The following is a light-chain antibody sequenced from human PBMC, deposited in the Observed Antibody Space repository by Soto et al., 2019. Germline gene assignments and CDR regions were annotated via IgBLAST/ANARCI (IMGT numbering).Light chain of an antibody. CDR2: GAS. Sequence: EVVLTQAPGTLCLSPGEIATLSVRASQSVSNNYLAWYQQKPGQAPRLLIYGASNRATGIPDRFSGSGSGTDFTLTISRLEPEDFAVYYCQQYGSSGTFGQGTKVDIK. V-gene: IGKV3-20*01. J-gene: IGKJ1*01. CDR1: QSVSNNY. CDR3: QQYGSSGT.